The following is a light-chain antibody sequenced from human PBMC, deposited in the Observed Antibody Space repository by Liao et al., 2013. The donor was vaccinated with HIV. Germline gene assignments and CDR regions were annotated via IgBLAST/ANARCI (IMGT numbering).Light chain of an antibody. CDR3: QSADSNGSY. CDR1: NIGSRS. CDR2: YDT. J-gene: IGLJ2*01. V-gene: IGLV3-21*01. Sequence: SYELTQPPSVSVAPAETARITCGGDNIGSRSVHWYQRRPGQAPALVISYDTDRPSGIPERFSGSSSGTTVTLTISGVQAEDEADYYCQSADSNGSYFGGGTKLTVL.